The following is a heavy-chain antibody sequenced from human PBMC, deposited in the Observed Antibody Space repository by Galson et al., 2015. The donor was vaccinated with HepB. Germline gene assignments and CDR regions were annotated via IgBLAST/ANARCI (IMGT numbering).Heavy chain of an antibody. CDR2: TYYRSKWYN. Sequence: CAISGDSVSSNSAAWNWIRQSPSRGLEWLGRTYYRSKWYNDYAVSVKSRITINPDTSKNQFSLQLNSVTPEDTAVYYCARVTPPLRFLEWLLFPDGWFDPWGQGTLVTVSS. CDR3: ARVTPPLRFLEWLLFPDGWFDP. J-gene: IGHJ5*02. D-gene: IGHD3-3*01. CDR1: GDSVSSNSAA. V-gene: IGHV6-1*01.